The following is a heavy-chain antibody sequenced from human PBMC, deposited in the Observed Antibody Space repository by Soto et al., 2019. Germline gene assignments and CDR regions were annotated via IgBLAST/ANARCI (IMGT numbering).Heavy chain of an antibody. D-gene: IGHD1-26*01. J-gene: IGHJ4*02. Sequence: QVQLQQWGAGLLKPSETLSLTCAVYGGSFSGHYWSWIRQPPGKGLEWIAQINHSGSTNYNPSLKSVFTIPVDTSKNQFSLKLNSVTAADTAVYYCARSCDSGSYVALDFWGQGTLGTVSS. CDR3: ARSCDSGSYVALDF. CDR1: GGSFSGHY. CDR2: INHSGST. V-gene: IGHV4-34*01.